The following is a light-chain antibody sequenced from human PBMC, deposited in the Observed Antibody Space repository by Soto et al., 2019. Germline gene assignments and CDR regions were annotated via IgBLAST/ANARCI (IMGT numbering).Light chain of an antibody. Sequence: QSALTQPASVSGSLGQSITIFCSGTASDIGAYKFVSWYRHHPGKAPHVIILEVTNRPSGISDRFAGSKSGNTASLTISGRQPDDEGDYDCYSDTSGSAPWVFGGGTQLTV. CDR2: EVT. J-gene: IGLJ3*02. CDR1: ASDIGAYKF. CDR3: YSDTSGSAPWV. V-gene: IGLV2-14*01.